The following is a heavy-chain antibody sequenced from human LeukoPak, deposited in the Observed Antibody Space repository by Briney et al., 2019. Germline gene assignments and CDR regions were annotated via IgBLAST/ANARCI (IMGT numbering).Heavy chain of an antibody. D-gene: IGHD4-17*01. J-gene: IGHJ6*02. CDR2: INAGNGNT. CDR3: ARAYGDSHYYYYYGMDV. CDR1: GCTFTSYA. Sequence: ASVKVSCKASGCTFTSYAMHWVRQAPGQRLEWMGWINAGNGNTKYSQKFQGRVTITRDTSASTAYMELSSLRSEDTAVYYCARAYGDSHYYYYYGMDVWGQGTTVTVSS. V-gene: IGHV1-3*01.